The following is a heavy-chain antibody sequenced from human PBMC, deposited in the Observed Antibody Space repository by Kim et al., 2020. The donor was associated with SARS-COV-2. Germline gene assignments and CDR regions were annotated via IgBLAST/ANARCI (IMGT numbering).Heavy chain of an antibody. V-gene: IGHV3-33*05. CDR3: ARSPDIVAYYFDY. J-gene: IGHJ4*02. CDR2: ISYDGSNK. D-gene: IGHD2-15*01. CDR1: GFTFSSYG. Sequence: GGSLRLSCAASGFTFSSYGMHWVRQAPGKGLEWVAVISYDGSNKYYADSVKGRFTISRDNSKNTLYLQMNSLRAEDTAVYYCARSPDIVAYYFDYWGQGTLVTVSS.